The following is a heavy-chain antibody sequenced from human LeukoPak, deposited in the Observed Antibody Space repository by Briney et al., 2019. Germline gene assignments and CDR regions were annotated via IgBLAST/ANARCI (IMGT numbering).Heavy chain of an antibody. CDR2: IYYSGST. V-gene: IGHV4-39*01. CDR3: ARNSSDCSGGSCSFTGFDY. CDR1: GGSIITTDSY. J-gene: IGHJ4*02. Sequence: SETLSLTCAVSGGSIITTDSYWGGICQSPGKGLEWIGSIYYSGSTHYNPSLKSRLTISVDTSKNEFSLGLRFVTIADTAVYYCARNSSDCSGGSCSFTGFDYWGQGTLASVSS. D-gene: IGHD2-15*01.